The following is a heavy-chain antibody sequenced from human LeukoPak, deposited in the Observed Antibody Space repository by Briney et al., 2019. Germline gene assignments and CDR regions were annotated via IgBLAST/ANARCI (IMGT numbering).Heavy chain of an antibody. J-gene: IGHJ4*02. CDR3: ARRSYYDSTRFDY. D-gene: IGHD3-22*01. CDR2: INHSGST. V-gene: IGHV4-34*01. CDR1: GGSFSGYY. Sequence: KTSETLSLTCAVYGGSFSGYYWSWIRQPPGKGLEWIGEINHSGSTNYNPSLKSRVTISVDTSKNQFSLKLSSVTAADTAVYYCARRSYYDSTRFDYWGQGTLVTVSS.